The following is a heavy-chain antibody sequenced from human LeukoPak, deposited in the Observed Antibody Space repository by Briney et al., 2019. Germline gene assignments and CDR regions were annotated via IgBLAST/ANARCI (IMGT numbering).Heavy chain of an antibody. V-gene: IGHV1-69*06. CDR1: GGTFSSYA. D-gene: IGHD4-11*01. Sequence: GSSVKVSCKASGGTFSSYAISWVRQAPGQGLEWMGGIIPIFGTANYAQKFQGRVTITADKSTSTAYMELSSLRSEDTAVYYCARDMTKPKGYNWFDPWGQGTLVTVSS. CDR3: ARDMTKPKGYNWFDP. CDR2: IIPIFGTA. J-gene: IGHJ5*02.